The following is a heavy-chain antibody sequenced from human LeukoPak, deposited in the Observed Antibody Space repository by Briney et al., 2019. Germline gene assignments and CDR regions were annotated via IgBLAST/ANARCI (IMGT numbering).Heavy chain of an antibody. CDR1: GGSISSSNW. Sequence: SETLSLTCAVSGGSISSSNWWSWVRQPPGKGLEWIGEIYHSGSTNYNPSLKSRVTTSVDTSKNQFSLKLSSVTAADTAVYYCARTAMVTSPFDYWGQGTLVTVSS. CDR2: IYHSGST. J-gene: IGHJ4*02. V-gene: IGHV4-4*02. CDR3: ARTAMVTSPFDY. D-gene: IGHD5-18*01.